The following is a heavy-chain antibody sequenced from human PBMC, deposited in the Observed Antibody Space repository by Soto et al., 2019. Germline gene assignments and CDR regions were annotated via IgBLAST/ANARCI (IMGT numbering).Heavy chain of an antibody. D-gene: IGHD3-10*01. V-gene: IGHV1-18*01. CDR1: GYSFTSYG. CDR3: ARDTYYYGSGSSFDN. J-gene: IGHJ4*02. Sequence: ASVKVSCKASGYSFTSYGISWVRQAPGQGLEWMGWISAYNGNTNYAQNLQGRVSMTTDTSTSTAYMELRRLRSDDTAVYYCARDTYYYGSGSSFDNWRQGTLVTVSS. CDR2: ISAYNGNT.